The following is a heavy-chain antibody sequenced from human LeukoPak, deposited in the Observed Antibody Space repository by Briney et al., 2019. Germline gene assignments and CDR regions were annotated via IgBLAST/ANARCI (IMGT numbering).Heavy chain of an antibody. D-gene: IGHD3-3*01. Sequence: GGSLRLSCAASGFTFSSYAMSWVRQAPGKGLEWVSAISGSGGSTYYADSVKGRFTISRDNSKNTLYLQMNSLRAEDTAVYYCANNPTIFGVVNNFDYWGQGTLVTVSS. CDR2: ISGSGGST. CDR1: GFTFSSYA. J-gene: IGHJ4*02. V-gene: IGHV3-23*01. CDR3: ANNPTIFGVVNNFDY.